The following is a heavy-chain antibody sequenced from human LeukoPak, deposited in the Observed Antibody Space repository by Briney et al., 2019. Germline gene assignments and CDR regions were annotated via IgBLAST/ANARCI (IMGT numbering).Heavy chain of an antibody. CDR2: IKPDGSEK. CDR1: GFTFSSYW. V-gene: IGHV3-7*01. D-gene: IGHD3-10*01. Sequence: PGGSLRLSCAASGFTFSSYWMSWVRQSPGKGLEWVANIKPDGSEKYFMDSVKGRFTISRDNDKNALYPEMNSLRAEDTAEYFCARERMYSGSGSTYPYYDYWGQGTLVTVSS. J-gene: IGHJ4*02. CDR3: ARERMYSGSGSTYPYYDY.